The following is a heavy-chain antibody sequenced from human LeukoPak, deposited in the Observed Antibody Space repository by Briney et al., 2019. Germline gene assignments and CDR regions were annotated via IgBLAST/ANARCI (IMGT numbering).Heavy chain of an antibody. CDR3: ASAHYDYVWGSYRPFDY. CDR2: IYYGGST. CDR1: GGSFSSGSYY. Sequence: SETLSLTCTVSGGSFSSGSYYWSWLRQPPGRGREWIGYIYYGGSTNYNPSRKSRVTISVATSKNQFSLQLSSVTAADTAVYYCASAHYDYVWGSYRPFDYWGQGTLVTVSS. V-gene: IGHV4-61*01. D-gene: IGHD3-16*02. J-gene: IGHJ4*02.